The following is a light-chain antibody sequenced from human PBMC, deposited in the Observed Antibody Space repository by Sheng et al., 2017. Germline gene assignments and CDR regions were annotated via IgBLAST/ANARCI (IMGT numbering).Light chain of an antibody. Sequence: AIQMTQSPSSLSASVGDRVTITCRASQDIRRDLAWYQQKPGEAPNLLIYAASTLQSGVPSRFSGSGYGTDFTLTISSLQPEDSATFYCLQHYDYPWTFGPVPRWRSN. CDR1: QDIRRD. V-gene: IGKV1-6*02. CDR2: AAS. CDR3: LQHYDYPWT. J-gene: IGKJ1*01.